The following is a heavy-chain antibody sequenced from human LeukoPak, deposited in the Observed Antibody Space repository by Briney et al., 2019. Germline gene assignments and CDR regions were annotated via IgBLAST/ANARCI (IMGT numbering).Heavy chain of an antibody. Sequence: GGSLRLSCAASGFTFSSYSMNWVRQAPGKGLEWVSSISSSSSYIYYADSVKGRFTISRDSAKNSLYLQMNSLRAEDTAVYYCARVLVVPAAIDYWGQGTLVTVSS. CDR2: ISSSSSYI. CDR1: GFTFSSYS. CDR3: ARVLVVPAAIDY. J-gene: IGHJ4*02. D-gene: IGHD2-2*01. V-gene: IGHV3-21*01.